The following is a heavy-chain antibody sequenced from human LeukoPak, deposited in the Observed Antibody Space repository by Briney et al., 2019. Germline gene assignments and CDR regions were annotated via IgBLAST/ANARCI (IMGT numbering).Heavy chain of an antibody. D-gene: IGHD2-2*01. Sequence: GGSLRLSCAASGFTFSSYGMHWVRQAPGKGLEWVAFIRYDGSNKYYADSVKGRFTISRDNSKNTLYLQMNSLRAEDTAVYYCAKEVYCSSTSCYRYGDYTFDYWGQGTLVTVSS. V-gene: IGHV3-30*02. J-gene: IGHJ4*02. CDR1: GFTFSSYG. CDR3: AKEVYCSSTSCYRYGDYTFDY. CDR2: IRYDGSNK.